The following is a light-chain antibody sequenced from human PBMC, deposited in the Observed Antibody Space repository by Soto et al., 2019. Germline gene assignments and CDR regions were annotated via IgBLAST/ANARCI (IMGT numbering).Light chain of an antibody. V-gene: IGKV3-20*01. Sequence: EIVLTQSPGTLSLSPGERATLSCRASQSVPKNYLAWYQQKPGQAPRLLIHDASSRATGIPDRFSGSGSGTDFTLTISRLEPEDFAVYYCQQCSTLPLTFGGGTKVEIK. CDR1: QSVPKNY. J-gene: IGKJ4*01. CDR2: DAS. CDR3: QQCSTLPLT.